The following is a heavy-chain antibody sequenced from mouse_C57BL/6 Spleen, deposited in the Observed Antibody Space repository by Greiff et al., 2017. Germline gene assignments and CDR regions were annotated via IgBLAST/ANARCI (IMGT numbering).Heavy chain of an antibody. CDR3: ARKWRHYGSSYGYFDV. CDR1: GFSLTSYG. V-gene: IGHV2-2*01. J-gene: IGHJ1*03. D-gene: IGHD1-1*01. CDR2: IWSGGST. Sequence: VQLQQSGPGLVQPSQSLSITCTVSGFSLTSYGIHWVRQSPGKGLEWLGVIWSGGSTDYNAAFISRLSISKDNSKSQVFFKMNSLQADDTAIYYCARKWRHYGSSYGYFDVWGTGTTVTVSS.